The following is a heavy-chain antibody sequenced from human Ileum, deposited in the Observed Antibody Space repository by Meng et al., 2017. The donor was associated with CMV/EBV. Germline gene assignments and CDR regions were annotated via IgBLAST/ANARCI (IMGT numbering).Heavy chain of an antibody. CDR2: ISAWNGDT. V-gene: IGHV1-18*01. Sequence: QVQLVQSGAEVKKPGDSVIVSCKTSGFTFSEFGITCVRQARGQGLERLGWISAWNGDTDYTQKIQGRATMTTDKSTTTAYMELRSLRSDDTAIYYCARDKTDLGREGFSYSGQGTLGTVGS. CDR3: ARDKTDLGREGFSY. CDR1: GFTFSEFG. J-gene: IGHJ4*02. D-gene: IGHD3-3*01.